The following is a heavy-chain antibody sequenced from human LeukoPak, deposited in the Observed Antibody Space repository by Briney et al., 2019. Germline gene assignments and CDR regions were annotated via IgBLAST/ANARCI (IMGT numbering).Heavy chain of an antibody. J-gene: IGHJ2*01. V-gene: IGHV3-53*01. D-gene: IGHD1-1*01. CDR2: IYRDGST. CDR1: GFTVSCSY. Sequence: GGSVRLSCAASGFTVSCSYMSWVRHAPGRGMEWVSDIYRDGSTYYADSVKGRFTISRDNSRNTVYRQMNSLSAEDTAVYYCATRPGMGINYFDLWGRGTLVTVSS. CDR3: ATRPGMGINYFDL.